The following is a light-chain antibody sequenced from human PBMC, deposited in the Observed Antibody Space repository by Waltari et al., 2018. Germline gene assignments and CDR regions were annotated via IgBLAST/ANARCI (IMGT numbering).Light chain of an antibody. CDR1: QSISSW. V-gene: IGKV1-5*01. CDR3: QQYNSYRT. J-gene: IGKJ1*01. Sequence: DIQMTQSPSTLSASVGDRVTITCRASQSISSWLAWYQQKPGKAPKLLIYDASSLESGVPSRLGGSGSGTEFTLTISSLQPDDFATYYCQQYNSYRTFGQGTKVEIK. CDR2: DAS.